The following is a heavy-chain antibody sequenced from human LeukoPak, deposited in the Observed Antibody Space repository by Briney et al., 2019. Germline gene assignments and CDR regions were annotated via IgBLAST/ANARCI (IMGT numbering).Heavy chain of an antibody. J-gene: IGHJ3*02. CDR3: ARLGGYSYGYSGAFDI. Sequence: SGTLSLTCTVSGGSISSSSYYWGWIRQPPGKGVEGIGNIYYSGCTYYHPSLKRRVSISVDTSKNHFSLRLTSVTAADTAVYYCARLGGYSYGYSGAFDIWGQGTMVTVSS. CDR2: IYYSGCT. CDR1: GGSISSSSYY. V-gene: IGHV4-39*02. D-gene: IGHD5-18*01.